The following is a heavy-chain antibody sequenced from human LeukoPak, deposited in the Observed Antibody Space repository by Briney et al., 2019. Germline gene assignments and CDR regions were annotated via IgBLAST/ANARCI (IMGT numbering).Heavy chain of an antibody. V-gene: IGHV1-24*01. D-gene: IGHD1-20*01. J-gene: IGHJ6*02. CDR3: ATDQPYNWNYWGMDV. CDR1: GYTLTELS. CDR2: FDPEDGET. Sequence: GASVKVSCKVSGYTLTELSMHWVRQAPGKGLEWMGGFDPEDGETIYAQKFQGRVTMTEDTSTDTAYMELSSLRSEDTAVYYCATDQPYNWNYWGMDVWGQGTTVTVSS.